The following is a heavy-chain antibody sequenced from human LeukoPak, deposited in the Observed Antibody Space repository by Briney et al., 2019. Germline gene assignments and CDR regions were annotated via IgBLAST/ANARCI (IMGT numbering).Heavy chain of an antibody. CDR1: GGSISSYY. Sequence: PSETLSLTCTVSGGSISSYYWSWIRQPAGKGLEWIGRIYTSGSTNYNPSLKSRVTMSIDTSKNQFSLKLSSVTAADTAVYYCARAGDSSSWYEGGYYFDCWGQGTLVTVSS. CDR3: ARAGDSSSWYEGGYYFDC. V-gene: IGHV4-4*07. CDR2: IYTSGST. J-gene: IGHJ4*02. D-gene: IGHD6-13*01.